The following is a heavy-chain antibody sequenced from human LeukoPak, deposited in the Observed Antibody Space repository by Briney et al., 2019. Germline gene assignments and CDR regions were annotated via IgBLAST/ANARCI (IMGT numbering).Heavy chain of an antibody. CDR3: ARGGIAAAVRGVFWFDP. CDR2: ISSSGSTI. D-gene: IGHD6-13*01. J-gene: IGHJ5*02. V-gene: IGHV3-48*03. Sequence: GGSLRLSCAASGFTFSSYEMNWVRQAPGKGLEWVSYISSSGSTIYYADSVKGRFTISRDNAKNSLYLQVNSLRAEDTAVYYCARGGIAAAVRGVFWFDPWGQGTLVTVSS. CDR1: GFTFSSYE.